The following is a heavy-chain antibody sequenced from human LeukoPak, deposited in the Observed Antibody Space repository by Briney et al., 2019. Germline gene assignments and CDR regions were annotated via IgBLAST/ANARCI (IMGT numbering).Heavy chain of an antibody. J-gene: IGHJ6*02. V-gene: IGHV1-46*01. CDR1: GYTFTSYY. CDR3: ARAGSGSYYNRSFGGSYYYYGMDV. D-gene: IGHD3-10*01. CDR2: INPSGGST. Sequence: GASVKVSCKASGYTFTSYYMHWVRQAPGQGLEWMGIINPSGGSTSYAQKFQGRVTMTRDTSTSTVYMELSSLRSEDTAVYYCARAGSGSYYNRSFGGSYYYYGMDVWGQGTTVTVSS.